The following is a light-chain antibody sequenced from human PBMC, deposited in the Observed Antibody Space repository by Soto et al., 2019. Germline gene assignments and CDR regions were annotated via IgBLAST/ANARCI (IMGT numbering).Light chain of an antibody. CDR1: SGHSHYI. Sequence: QLVLTQSSSASASLGSSVKLTCTLSSGHSHYIIAWHQQQPGKAPRYLMKLEGGGKYSKGSGVPDRFSGSSSGADRYLTISNLQFEDEADYYCETWGSSLGVFGGGTKLTVL. V-gene: IGLV4-60*02. CDR2: LEGGGKY. CDR3: ETWGSSLGV. J-gene: IGLJ3*02.